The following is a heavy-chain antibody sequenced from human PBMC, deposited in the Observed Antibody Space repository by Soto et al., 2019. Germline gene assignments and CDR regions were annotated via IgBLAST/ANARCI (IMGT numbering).Heavy chain of an antibody. CDR1: RFAFSSYA. J-gene: IGHJ4*02. V-gene: IGHV3-64D*06. Sequence: GGSLRLSCSASRFAFSSYAMHWVRQTPGKGLEYVSAISPQGGSTYYADSVKGRFTISRDDSKNTVYLQMSSLRPDDTAVYYCVNMMIARGGFDFWGQGTLVTVSS. CDR2: ISPQGGST. D-gene: IGHD2-21*01. CDR3: VNMMIARGGFDF.